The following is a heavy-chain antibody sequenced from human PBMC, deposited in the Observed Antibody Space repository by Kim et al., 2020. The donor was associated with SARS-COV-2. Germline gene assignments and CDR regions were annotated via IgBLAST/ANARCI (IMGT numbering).Heavy chain of an antibody. Sequence: GGSLRLSCAASGFTFSDAWMTWVRQAPGKGLEWVGRIKSKSEGGTTDYAAPVKSRFSISRDDSANTLFLQMNSLKTEDTAVYYCTTSVVRGITTNNWGQGTLFTVSS. CDR2: IKSKSEGGTT. D-gene: IGHD3-10*01. CDR3: TTSVVRGITTNN. J-gene: IGHJ4*02. V-gene: IGHV3-15*01. CDR1: GFTFSDAW.